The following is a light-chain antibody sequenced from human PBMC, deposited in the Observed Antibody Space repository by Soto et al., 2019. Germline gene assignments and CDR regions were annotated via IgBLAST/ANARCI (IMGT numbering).Light chain of an antibody. CDR1: QSVRSTY. Sequence: EIVLTQSPGILSLSPGERATLSCRASQSVRSTYLAWYQQKPGQAPRLLIHGASSRATGIPDRFSGSVSGTDFTLTISRLEPEYFAVYYCQYYSSSLSITFGPGTRLDIK. V-gene: IGKV3-20*01. CDR3: QYYSSSLSIT. CDR2: GAS. J-gene: IGKJ5*01.